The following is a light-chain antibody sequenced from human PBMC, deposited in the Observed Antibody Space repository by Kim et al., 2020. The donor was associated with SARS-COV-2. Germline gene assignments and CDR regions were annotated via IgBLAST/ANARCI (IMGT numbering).Light chain of an antibody. CDR3: QKYNSAPWT. V-gene: IGKV1-27*01. CDR2: GAS. J-gene: IGKJ1*01. Sequence: AAVGDRVTITCRASQCINTYLAWYQQKPGKVPKLLIYGASALHSGVPSRFSGSGSGTDFTLTINSLQPEDVATYYCQKYNSAPWTFGQGTKVDIK. CDR1: QCINTY.